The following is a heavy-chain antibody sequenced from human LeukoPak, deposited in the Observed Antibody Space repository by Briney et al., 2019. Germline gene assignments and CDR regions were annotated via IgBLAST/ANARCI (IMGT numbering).Heavy chain of an antibody. CDR2: IYHSGSA. V-gene: IGHV4-30-2*01. D-gene: IGHD1-20*01. J-gene: IGHJ4*02. Sequence: PSETLSLTCTVSGGSITSGGYYWSWIRQPPGKGLEWIGYIYHSGSAYYNPSLKSRVTISVGRSKNQFSLKVKSMTAADTAVYYCARDLPGQGNWNGAGYFDYWGQGTLVSVSS. CDR1: GGSITSGGYY. CDR3: ARDLPGQGNWNGAGYFDY.